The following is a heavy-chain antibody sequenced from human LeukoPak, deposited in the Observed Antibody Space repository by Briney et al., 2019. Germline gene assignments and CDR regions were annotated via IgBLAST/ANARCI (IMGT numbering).Heavy chain of an antibody. CDR2: IDPSDYHT. V-gene: IGHV5-10-1*01. J-gene: IGHJ4*02. CDR3: PRHPGDDYYSYDY. CDR1: GYSFTSSW. Sequence: GESLKISCKGSGYSFTSSWISWVRQMPGKGLEYMGRIDPSDYHTNYSPPFQAHAPISADRPISTAYLHWSSLQAADTPRYFFPRHPGDDYYSYDYWGQGTLVTVSS. D-gene: IGHD2-21*02.